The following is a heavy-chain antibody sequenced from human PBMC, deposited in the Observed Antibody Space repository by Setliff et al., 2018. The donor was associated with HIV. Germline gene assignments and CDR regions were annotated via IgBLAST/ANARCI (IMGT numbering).Heavy chain of an antibody. CDR2: IHPNRGGT. CDR1: GYTFGDYF. J-gene: IGHJ4*02. D-gene: IGHD3-10*02. Sequence: ASVKVSCKASGYTFGDYFIHWLRQAPGQGLEWMGWIHPNRGGTNYAQKFQGRVTMTRDTSITTAYMELSRLSSDDTVVYYCARVFGVRQDFDNWGQGTLVTVSS. CDR3: ARVFGVRQDFDN. V-gene: IGHV1-2*02.